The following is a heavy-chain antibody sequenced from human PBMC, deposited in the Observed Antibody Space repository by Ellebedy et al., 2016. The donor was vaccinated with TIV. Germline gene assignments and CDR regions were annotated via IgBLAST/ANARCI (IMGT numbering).Heavy chain of an antibody. CDR3: AKDTGGSGSPFDY. CDR2: ISWDGGST. D-gene: IGHD3-22*01. J-gene: IGHJ4*02. Sequence: GESLKISXAASGFTFDDYTMHWVRQAPGKGLEWVSLISWDGGSTYYADSVKGRFTISRDNSKNSLYLQMNSLRTEDTALYYCAKDTGGSGSPFDYWGQGTLVTVSS. V-gene: IGHV3-43*01. CDR1: GFTFDDYT.